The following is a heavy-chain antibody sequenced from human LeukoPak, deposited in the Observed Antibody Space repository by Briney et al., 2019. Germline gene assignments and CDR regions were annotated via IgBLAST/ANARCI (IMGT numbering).Heavy chain of an antibody. J-gene: IGHJ4*02. D-gene: IGHD2-2*01. CDR2: IYVYNGNT. V-gene: IGHV1-18*04. CDR3: ARGVVYCGSTSCFPRYFDY. CDR1: GYTFTSYY. Sequence: GASVTVSCKASGYTFTSYYMHWVRQAPGQGLEWMGWIYVYNGNTDYPQRLQGRVTMTTDTSTSTAYMELRSLRSDDTAVYYCARGVVYCGSTSCFPRYFDYWGQGSLVTVSS.